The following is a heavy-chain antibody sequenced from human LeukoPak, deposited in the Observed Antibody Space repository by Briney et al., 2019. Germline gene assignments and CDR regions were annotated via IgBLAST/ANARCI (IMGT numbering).Heavy chain of an antibody. Sequence: PSETLSLTCTVSGGSISSYYWSWIRQPPGKGLEWIGYIYYSGSTNCNPSLKSRVTISVDTSKNQFSLKLSSVTAADTAVYYCARFDGARDAFDIWGQGTMVTVSS. CDR2: IYYSGST. CDR3: ARFDGARDAFDI. D-gene: IGHD4/OR15-4a*01. J-gene: IGHJ3*02. V-gene: IGHV4-59*08. CDR1: GGSISSYY.